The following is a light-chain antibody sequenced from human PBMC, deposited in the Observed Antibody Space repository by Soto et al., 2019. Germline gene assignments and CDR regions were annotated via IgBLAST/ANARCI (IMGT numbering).Light chain of an antibody. V-gene: IGLV2-14*01. CDR1: SSDVGAYKY. CDR2: DVS. Sequence: QAALTQPASVSGSPGQSIAISCTGTSSDVGAYKYVSWYQQHPGKAPKLMIYDVSTRPSGVSNRFSGSKSGNTASLTISGLQAEDEADYYCSSHTTSSTLVFGGGTKLTVL. J-gene: IGLJ2*01. CDR3: SSHTTSSTLV.